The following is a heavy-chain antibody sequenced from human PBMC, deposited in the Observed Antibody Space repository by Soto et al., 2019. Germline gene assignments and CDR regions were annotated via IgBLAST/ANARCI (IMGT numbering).Heavy chain of an antibody. Sequence: QVQLVESGGGVVQPGRSLRLSCVASGFSFSTYAMNWVRQAPGKGLEWVAVIWYDGNSQYYADSVKGRFTISRDNSKNTVYLQMNTLRAEYTAVYFCARSTVFGMVAIDYWGQGTLVAVSS. CDR2: IWYDGNSQ. J-gene: IGHJ4*02. V-gene: IGHV3-33*01. CDR1: GFSFSTYA. CDR3: ARSTVFGMVAIDY. D-gene: IGHD3-3*01.